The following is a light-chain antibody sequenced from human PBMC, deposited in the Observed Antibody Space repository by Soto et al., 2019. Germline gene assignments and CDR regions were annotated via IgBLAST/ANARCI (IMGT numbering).Light chain of an antibody. CDR3: QQYNYWPWT. J-gene: IGKJ1*01. V-gene: IGKV3-15*01. CDR2: DAS. Sequence: EIVMTQSPGTLSVSPGERVTLSCRASQSVSSKLVWYQRKPGQAPRLLIYDASSRATGMPGRFSGSGSGTEFTLTIGSLQSEDFAVYYCQQYNYWPWTFGQGTKVDIK. CDR1: QSVSSK.